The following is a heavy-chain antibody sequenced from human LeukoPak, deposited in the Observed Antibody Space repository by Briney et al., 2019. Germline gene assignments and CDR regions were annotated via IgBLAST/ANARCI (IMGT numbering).Heavy chain of an antibody. J-gene: IGHJ4*02. Sequence: SETLSLTCAVYGGPFSGYYWSWIRQPPGKGLEWIGEINHSGSTNYNPSLKSRVTISVDTSKNQFSLKLSSVTAADTAVYYCARAYSSSSPPFDYWGQGTLVTVSS. CDR1: GGPFSGYY. V-gene: IGHV4-34*01. D-gene: IGHD6-6*01. CDR3: ARAYSSSSPPFDY. CDR2: INHSGST.